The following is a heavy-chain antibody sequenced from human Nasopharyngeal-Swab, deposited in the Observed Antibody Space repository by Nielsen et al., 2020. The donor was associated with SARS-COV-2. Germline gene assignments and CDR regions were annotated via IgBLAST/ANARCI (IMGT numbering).Heavy chain of an antibody. J-gene: IGHJ3*02. CDR3: ARDGYSSSWYAFDI. D-gene: IGHD6-6*01. Sequence: GESLKISCAASGFTFSSYSMNWVRQAPEKGLEWVSYISSSSSTIYYADSVKGRFTISRDNAKNSLYLQMNSLRDEDTAVYYCARDGYSSSWYAFDIWGQGTMVTVSS. V-gene: IGHV3-48*02. CDR1: GFTFSSYS. CDR2: ISSSSSTI.